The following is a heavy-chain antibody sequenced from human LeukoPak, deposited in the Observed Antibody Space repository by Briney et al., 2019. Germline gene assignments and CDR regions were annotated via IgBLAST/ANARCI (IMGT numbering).Heavy chain of an antibody. D-gene: IGHD5-12*01. CDR3: ASDTHSGYEFAYDY. CDR2: INPNSGGT. Sequence: ASVKVSCKASGYTFTGYYMHWVRQAPGQGLEWMGRINPNSGGTNYAQKFQGRVTMTRDTSISTAYMELSRLRSDDTAVYYCASDTHSGYEFAYDYWGQGTLVTVSS. J-gene: IGHJ4*02. V-gene: IGHV1-2*06. CDR1: GYTFTGYY.